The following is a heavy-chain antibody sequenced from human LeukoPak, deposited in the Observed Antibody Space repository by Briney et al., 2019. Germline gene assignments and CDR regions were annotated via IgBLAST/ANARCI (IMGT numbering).Heavy chain of an antibody. V-gene: IGHV3-21*01. CDR3: ASARYSSSWHMFDP. D-gene: IGHD6-13*01. Sequence: PGGSLRLSCAASGFTFSSYSMNWVRQAPGKGLEWVSSISSSSSYIYYADSVKGRFTISRDNAKNSLYLQMNSLRAEDTAVYYCASARYSSSWHMFDPWGQGTLVTVSS. CDR2: ISSSSSYI. J-gene: IGHJ5*02. CDR1: GFTFSSYS.